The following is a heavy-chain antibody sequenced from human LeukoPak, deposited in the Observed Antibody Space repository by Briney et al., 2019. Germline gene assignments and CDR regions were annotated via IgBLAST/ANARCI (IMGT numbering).Heavy chain of an antibody. J-gene: IGHJ5*02. CDR1: GFTFSTYA. V-gene: IGHV3-7*01. CDR2: IKQDGSEK. CDR3: ARESWFDP. Sequence: GGSLRLSCAASGFTFSTYAMSWVRQAPGKGLEWVANIKQDGSEKYYVDSVKGRFTISRDNAKNSLYLQMNSLRAEDTAVYYCARESWFDPWGQGTLVTVSS.